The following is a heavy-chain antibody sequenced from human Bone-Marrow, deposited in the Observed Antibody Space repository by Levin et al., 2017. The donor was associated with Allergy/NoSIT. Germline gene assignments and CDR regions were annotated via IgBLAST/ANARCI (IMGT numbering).Heavy chain of an antibody. CDR1: GFEFSSYT. D-gene: IGHD5-18*01. CDR2: ISDSNETI. V-gene: IGHV3-48*04. Sequence: GESLKISCVASGFEFSSYTLNWVRQAPGKGLEWVSYISDSNETIYYADSVKGRFVISRDDAKNSLYLQMSSLRGEDTALYYCARDRGGRKAYNYLPDAFDLWGQGTMVTVSS. CDR3: ARDRGGRKAYNYLPDAFDL. J-gene: IGHJ3*01.